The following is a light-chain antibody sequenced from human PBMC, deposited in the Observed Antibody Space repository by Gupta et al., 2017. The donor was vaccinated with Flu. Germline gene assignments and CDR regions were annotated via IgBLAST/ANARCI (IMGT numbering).Light chain of an antibody. Sequence: QSVLTQPPSVSGAPRQRVTLPCTGTTSNTGANYDVQWYQHLPETAPKLLIYGNFDRPSGVPDRFSGSKSGISASLAITGLQADDEADYYCRSFDSGLNAYVFGTGTKVTVL. J-gene: IGLJ1*01. V-gene: IGLV1-40*01. CDR2: GNF. CDR1: TSNTGANYD. CDR3: RSFDSGLNAYV.